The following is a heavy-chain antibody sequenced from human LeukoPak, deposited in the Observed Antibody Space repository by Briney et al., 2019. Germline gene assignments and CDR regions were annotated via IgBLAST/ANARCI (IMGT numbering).Heavy chain of an antibody. CDR2: IKQDGSEK. CDR3: ARQVVAATWDAFDI. V-gene: IGHV3-7*01. Sequence: GGSLRLSCAASGFTFSSYWVSWVRQAPGKGLEWVANIKQDGSEKYYVDSVKGRFTISRDNAKNSLYLQMNSLRAEDTAVYYCARQVVAATWDAFDIWGQGTMVTVSS. J-gene: IGHJ3*02. D-gene: IGHD2-15*01. CDR1: GFTFSSYW.